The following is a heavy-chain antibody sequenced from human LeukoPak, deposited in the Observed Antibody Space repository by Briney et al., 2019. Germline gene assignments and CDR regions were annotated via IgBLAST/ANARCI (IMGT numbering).Heavy chain of an antibody. CDR2: IQYTGNT. D-gene: IGHD3-22*01. Sequence: PSQTLSLTCTVSGGSISSGDYYWSWIRQPPGKGLEWIGYIQYTGNTYYNPSLRSRASISVDTSKNQFSLKLTSVTAADTAVYHCARDRDTSGLTFDYRGQGILVTVSS. V-gene: IGHV4-30-4*01. CDR1: GGSISSGDYY. J-gene: IGHJ4*02. CDR3: ARDRDTSGLTFDY.